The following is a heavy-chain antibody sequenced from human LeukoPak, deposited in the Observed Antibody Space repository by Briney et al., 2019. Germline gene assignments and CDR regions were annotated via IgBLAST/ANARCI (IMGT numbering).Heavy chain of an antibody. J-gene: IGHJ4*02. Sequence: GGSLRLSCAASGFTVSSNYMSWVRQAPGKGLEWVSVICSGGSTYYADSVKGRFTISRDNSKNTLYLQMNSLRAEDTAVYYCAREGEDYYDSSGYYFDYWGQGTLVTVSS. CDR3: AREGEDYYDSSGYYFDY. D-gene: IGHD3-22*01. CDR1: GFTVSSNY. CDR2: ICSGGST. V-gene: IGHV3-53*01.